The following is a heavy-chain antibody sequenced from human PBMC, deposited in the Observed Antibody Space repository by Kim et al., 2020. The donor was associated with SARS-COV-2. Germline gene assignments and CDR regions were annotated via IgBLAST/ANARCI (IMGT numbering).Heavy chain of an antibody. J-gene: IGHJ4*02. CDR3: ASKHYGDYDLDY. CDR2: INHSGST. CDR1: GGSFSGYY. V-gene: IGHV4-34*01. Sequence: SETLSLTCAVYGGSFSGYYWSWIRQPPGKGLEWIGEINHSGSTNYNPSLKSRVTISVDTSKNQFSLKLSSVTAADTAVYYCASKHYGDYDLDYWSQGTLVTVSS. D-gene: IGHD4-17*01.